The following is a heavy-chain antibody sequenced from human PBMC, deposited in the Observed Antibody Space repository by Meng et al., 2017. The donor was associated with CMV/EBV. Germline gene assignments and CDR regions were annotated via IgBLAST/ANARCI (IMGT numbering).Heavy chain of an antibody. CDR3: AKAGGYNWNDEAFDI. J-gene: IGHJ3*02. CDR1: GFTFSSYG. CDR2: ILYDGNNK. V-gene: IGHV3-30*02. Sequence: GGSLRPSCAAPGFTFSSYGMHWVRQAPGKGLEWVASILYDGNNKYYADSVKGRFTISRDNSKNTLNLQMNSLRAEETAVFYCAKAGGYNWNDEAFDIWGQGTMVTVSS. D-gene: IGHD1-1*01.